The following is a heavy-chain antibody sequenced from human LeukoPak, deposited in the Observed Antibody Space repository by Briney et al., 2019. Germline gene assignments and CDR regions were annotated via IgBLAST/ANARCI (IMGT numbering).Heavy chain of an antibody. J-gene: IGHJ4*02. CDR1: GFMFDRYW. CDR3: ARQPQHEASFDY. Sequence: GGSLRLSCVASGFMFDRYWMSWVRQAPGKGLEWVANIKSDASEEKYLDSVMVRFKISRDNAEDSLFLQMNSLRAEDTAVYFCARQPQHEASFDYWGQGALVAVSS. V-gene: IGHV3-7*01. CDR2: IKSDASEE.